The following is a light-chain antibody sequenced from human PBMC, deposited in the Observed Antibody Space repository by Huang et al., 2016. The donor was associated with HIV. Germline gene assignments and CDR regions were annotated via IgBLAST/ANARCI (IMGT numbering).Light chain of an antibody. CDR2: AAS. V-gene: IGKV1-39*01. Sequence: DIQMTQSPSSLSASVGDRVTITCRASQSISTYLNWYQQKPGKAPKLLIYAASNLQSGVPSRFSGSGSVTDFTLTISSLQPEDFATYFCQQSYSTLPYTFGQGTKLEIK. CDR1: QSISTY. CDR3: QQSYSTLPYT. J-gene: IGKJ2*01.